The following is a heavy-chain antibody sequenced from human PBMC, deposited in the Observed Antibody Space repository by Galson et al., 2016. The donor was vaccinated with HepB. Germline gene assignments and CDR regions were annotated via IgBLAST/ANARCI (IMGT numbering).Heavy chain of an antibody. CDR1: GFTFSSHA. Sequence: SLRLSCAASGFTFSSHAMSWVRQAPGKGLEWVSTISGSGGSTYYADSVKGRFTISRDNSKTTLYLQMNSLRAEDTAVYHCAKESVVVVAARPDWYFDLWGRGTLVTVSS. J-gene: IGHJ2*01. CDR3: AKESVVVVAARPDWYFDL. CDR2: ISGSGGST. V-gene: IGHV3-23*01. D-gene: IGHD2-15*01.